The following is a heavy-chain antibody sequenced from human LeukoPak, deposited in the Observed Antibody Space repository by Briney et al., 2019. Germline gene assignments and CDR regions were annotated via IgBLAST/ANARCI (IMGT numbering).Heavy chain of an antibody. D-gene: IGHD3-10*01. V-gene: IGHV1-18*01. CDR1: GYTFTSYG. J-gene: IGHJ5*02. Sequence: GASVKVSCKASGYTFTSYGISWVRQAPGQGLEWMGWISAYNGNTNYAQKLQGRVTITTDTSTSTAYMELRSLRSDDTAVYYCARTGKHYYGSGSYYLGGYNWFDPWGQGTLVTVSS. CDR2: ISAYNGNT. CDR3: ARTGKHYYGSGSYYLGGYNWFDP.